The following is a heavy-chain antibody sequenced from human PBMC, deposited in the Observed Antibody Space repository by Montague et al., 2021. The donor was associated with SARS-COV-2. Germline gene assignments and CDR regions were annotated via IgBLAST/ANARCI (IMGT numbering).Heavy chain of an antibody. Sequence: SETLSLTCAVHGTSFSGYYWNWIRQPPGKGLEWIGEINHGESTKYSPSLKSRLTISADTSKNQFSLKLTSVAAADTAVYYCARLRDGVVPSPILGVRPYYSYYYMDVWGRGTTVTVSS. D-gene: IGHD2-15*01. CDR1: GTSFSGYY. CDR2: INHGEST. V-gene: IGHV4-34*01. CDR3: ARLRDGVVPSPILGVRPYYSYYYMDV. J-gene: IGHJ6*03.